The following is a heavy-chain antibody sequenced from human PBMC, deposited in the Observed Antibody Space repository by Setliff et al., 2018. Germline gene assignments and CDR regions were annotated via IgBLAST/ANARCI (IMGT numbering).Heavy chain of an antibody. CDR3: ARTCSGSGCYAGLES. Sequence: GGSLRLSCAASGFTLSDYAMHWVRQAPGKGLEWVAVVWYGGSNEYYADSVKGRFTISRDNFKNTLYLQMNSLRPEDTAVYYCARTCSGSGCYAGLESWGQGTPVTVSS. D-gene: IGHD2-15*01. CDR2: VWYGGSNE. CDR1: GFTLSDYA. J-gene: IGHJ4*02. V-gene: IGHV3-33*01.